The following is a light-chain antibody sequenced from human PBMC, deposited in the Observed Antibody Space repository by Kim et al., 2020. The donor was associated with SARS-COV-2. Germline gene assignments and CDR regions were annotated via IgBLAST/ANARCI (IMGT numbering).Light chain of an antibody. CDR1: QDINNY. Sequence: DIQMTQSPSSLSASVGDRVTIICQASQDINNYLNWYQQKPGKAPKLLIYDASNLETGVPSRFSGSGSGTDFTFTISSLQPEDIATYYCQQYDNLPLTFGGGTKVDIK. V-gene: IGKV1-33*01. CDR2: DAS. CDR3: QQYDNLPLT. J-gene: IGKJ4*01.